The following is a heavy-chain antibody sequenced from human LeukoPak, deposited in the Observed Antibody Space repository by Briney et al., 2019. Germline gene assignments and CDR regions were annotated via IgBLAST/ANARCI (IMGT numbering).Heavy chain of an antibody. CDR3: ARGGVGASNC. Sequence: SETLSLTCTVSGGSISSGSYYWSWIRQPAGKGLEWIGRIYTSGSTNYNPSLKSRVTISVDTSKNQFSLKLSSVTAADTAVYYCARGGVGASNCWGQGTLVTVSS. J-gene: IGHJ4*02. CDR2: IYTSGST. CDR1: GGSISSGSYY. D-gene: IGHD1-26*01. V-gene: IGHV4-61*02.